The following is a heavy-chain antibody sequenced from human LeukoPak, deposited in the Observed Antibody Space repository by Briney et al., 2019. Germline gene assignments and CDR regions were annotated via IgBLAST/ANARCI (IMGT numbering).Heavy chain of an antibody. J-gene: IGHJ4*02. CDR2: ISWNSGSI. V-gene: IGHV3-9*01. Sequence: GGSLRLSYAASGFTFDDYAMHWVRQAPGKGLEWVSGISWNSGSIGYADSVKGRFTISRDNAKNSLYLQMNSLRAEDTALYYCAVADTAMAATYWGQGTLVTVSS. CDR1: GFTFDDYA. D-gene: IGHD5-18*01. CDR3: AVADTAMAATY.